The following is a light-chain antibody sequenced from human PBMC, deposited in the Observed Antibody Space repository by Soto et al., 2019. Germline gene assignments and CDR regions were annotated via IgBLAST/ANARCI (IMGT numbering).Light chain of an antibody. CDR1: SSDVGSYNL. J-gene: IGLJ1*01. Sequence: QSVLTQPASVSGSPGQSITISCTGTSSDVGSYNLVSWYQQHPGKAPKLMIYEGSKRPSGVSNRFSGSKSGNTASLTISGRQADDEADYYCCSYAGSSPVYVFGTGTKVTVL. CDR2: EGS. CDR3: CSYAGSSPVYV. V-gene: IGLV2-23*01.